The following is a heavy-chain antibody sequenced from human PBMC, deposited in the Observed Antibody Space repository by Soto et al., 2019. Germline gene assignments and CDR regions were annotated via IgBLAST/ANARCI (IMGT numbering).Heavy chain of an antibody. Sequence: GGSLRLSCAVSGFTFSNSAMGWVRQAPGKGLEWVSSISASGGNTYYADSVKGRFTVSRDNPKNTLYLQMNSLRAEDTAVYYCARDRIPGIAVAGNWFDPWGQGTLVTVSS. CDR2: ISASGGNT. CDR1: GFTFSNSA. V-gene: IGHV3-23*01. D-gene: IGHD6-19*01. J-gene: IGHJ5*02. CDR3: ARDRIPGIAVAGNWFDP.